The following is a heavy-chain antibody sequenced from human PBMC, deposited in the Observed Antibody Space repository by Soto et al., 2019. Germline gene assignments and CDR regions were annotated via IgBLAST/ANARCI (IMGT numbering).Heavy chain of an antibody. Sequence: PSETLSLTCTVSGGSISSYYWSWIRQPPGKGLEWIGYIYYSGSTNYNPSLKSRVTISVDTSKNLFSLKLSSVTAADTAAYYCASHSLYHYDSSGYAGNWFDPWGQGTLVTSPQ. CDR2: IYYSGST. V-gene: IGHV4-59*01. D-gene: IGHD3-22*01. J-gene: IGHJ5*02. CDR3: ASHSLYHYDSSGYAGNWFDP. CDR1: GGSISSYY.